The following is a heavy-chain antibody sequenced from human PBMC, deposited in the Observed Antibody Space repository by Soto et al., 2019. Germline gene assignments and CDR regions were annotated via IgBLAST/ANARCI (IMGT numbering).Heavy chain of an antibody. CDR3: VGSLQY. V-gene: IGHV3-72*01. J-gene: IGHJ4*02. CDR1: GFTFSDYH. D-gene: IGHD6-13*01. Sequence: EMQLVESGGGLVQPGGSLRLSCAASGFTFSDYHMEWVRQAPGKGLEWIGRARNDPRARTTQHAASVRGRFITSRDDSENSLYLQMNSLKTEDTAEYYCVGSLQYWGQGTLVTVSS. CDR2: ARNDPRARTT.